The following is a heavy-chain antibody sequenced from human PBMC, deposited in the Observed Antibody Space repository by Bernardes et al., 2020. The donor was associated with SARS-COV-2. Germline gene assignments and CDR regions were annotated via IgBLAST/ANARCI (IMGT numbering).Heavy chain of an antibody. CDR2: IYTSGST. CDR1: GGSISSYY. CDR3: ARVTAVAGNYYYYGMDV. J-gene: IGHJ6*02. Sequence: SESLSLTCTVSGGSISSYYGSWIRQPAGKGLEWIGRIYTSGSTNYNPSLKSRVTMSVDTSKNQFSLKLSSVTAADTAVYYCARVTAVAGNYYYYGMDVWGQGTTVTVSS. V-gene: IGHV4-4*07. D-gene: IGHD6-19*01.